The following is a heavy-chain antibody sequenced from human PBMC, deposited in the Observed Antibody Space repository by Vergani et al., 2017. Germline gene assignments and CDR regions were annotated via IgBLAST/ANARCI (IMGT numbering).Heavy chain of an antibody. Sequence: QVQLVQSGAEVKKPGSSVKVSCKASGGTFSSYAISWVRQAPGQGLEWMGRIIPIFGTANYAQKFQGRVTITADESTSTAYMELSRLRSEDTAVHYCARVSSSGWYDWEADWFDPWGQGTLVTVSS. CDR3: ARVSSSGWYDWEADWFDP. CDR2: IIPIFGTA. J-gene: IGHJ5*02. V-gene: IGHV1-69*13. CDR1: GGTFSSYA. D-gene: IGHD6-19*01.